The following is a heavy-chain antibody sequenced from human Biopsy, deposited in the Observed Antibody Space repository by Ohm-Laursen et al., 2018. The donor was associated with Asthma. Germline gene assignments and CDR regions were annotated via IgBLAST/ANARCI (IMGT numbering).Heavy chain of an antibody. CDR3: ARDVVWFREVGGMDV. CDR1: GFTLTTYA. J-gene: IGHJ6*02. CDR2: ISYDGSTK. Sequence: SLRLSCSASGFTLTTYAIHWVRQAPGKGLEWVAVISYDGSTKYSADSVKGRFIVSRDISKNILSLQMISLRPEDTAVYYCARDVVWFREVGGMDVWGQGTTVTVSS. V-gene: IGHV3-30*03. D-gene: IGHD3-10*01.